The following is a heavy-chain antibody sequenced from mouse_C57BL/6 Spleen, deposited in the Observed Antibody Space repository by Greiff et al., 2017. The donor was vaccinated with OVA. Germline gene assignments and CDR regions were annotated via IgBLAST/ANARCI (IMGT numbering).Heavy chain of an antibody. Sequence: EVMLVESGGGLVQPGGSLSLSCAASGFTFTDYYMSWVRQPPGKAIEWMGFIRNKANGYTTEYSASVKGRFTISRDNSQSILYLQMNALRAEDSATYYCARYYPYYDAMDYWGQGTSVTVSS. CDR3: ARYYPYYDAMDY. CDR1: GFTFTDYY. CDR2: IRNKANGYTT. J-gene: IGHJ4*01. V-gene: IGHV7-3*01.